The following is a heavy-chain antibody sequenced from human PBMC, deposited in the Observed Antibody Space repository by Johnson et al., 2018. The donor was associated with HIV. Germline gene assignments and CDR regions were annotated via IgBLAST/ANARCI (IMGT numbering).Heavy chain of an antibody. CDR3: AKAGDWSDAFDI. CDR1: GFTFSSYA. V-gene: IGHV3-23*04. D-gene: IGHD3/OR15-3a*01. J-gene: IGHJ3*02. CDR2: ISSIGGST. Sequence: VRLVESGGGLVQPGGSLRLSCAASGFTFSSYAMSWVRQAPGKGLEWVSGISSIGGSTYYADSVKGRFTISRDNSKNTLYLQMNSLRAEDTAVYYCAKAGDWSDAFDIWGQGTMVTVSS.